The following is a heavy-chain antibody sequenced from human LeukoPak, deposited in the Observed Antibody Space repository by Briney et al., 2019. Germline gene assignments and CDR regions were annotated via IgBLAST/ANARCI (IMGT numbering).Heavy chain of an antibody. CDR1: GFTFSSYG. D-gene: IGHD6-19*01. CDR3: AKIDSSGWDVPLDY. V-gene: IGHV3-30*02. Sequence: PGGSLRLSCAASGFTFSSYGMHWVRQAPGKGLEWVAFIRYDGSNKYYADSVKGRFTISRDNSKNTLYLQMNSLRAEDTAVYYCAKIDSSGWDVPLDYWGQGTLVTVSS. J-gene: IGHJ4*02. CDR2: IRYDGSNK.